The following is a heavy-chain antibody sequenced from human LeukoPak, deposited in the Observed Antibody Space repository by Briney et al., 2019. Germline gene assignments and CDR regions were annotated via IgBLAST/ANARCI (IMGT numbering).Heavy chain of an antibody. CDR2: IYYSGST. CDR3: ARDSRRDGYNLDY. Sequence: SETLSLTCTVSGGSISSSSYYWGWIRQPPGKGLEWIGSIYYSGSTYYNPSLKSRVTISVDTSKNEFSLKLSSVTAADTAVYYCARDSRRDGYNLDYWGRGTLVTVSS. D-gene: IGHD5-24*01. CDR1: GGSISSSSYY. V-gene: IGHV4-39*02. J-gene: IGHJ4*02.